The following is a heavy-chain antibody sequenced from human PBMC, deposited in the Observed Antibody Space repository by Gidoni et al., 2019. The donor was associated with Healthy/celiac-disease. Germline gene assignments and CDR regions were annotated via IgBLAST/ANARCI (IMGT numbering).Heavy chain of an antibody. CDR3: ARVQNDGSSEAFDI. D-gene: IGHD1-26*01. CDR2: ISSSSSTI. V-gene: IGHV3-48*02. J-gene: IGHJ3*02. CDR1: GFTFSSYS. Sequence: EVQLVESGGGLVQPGGSLRLSCAASGFTFSSYSMNWVRQAPGKGLEWVSYISSSSSTIYYADSVKGRFTISRDNAKNSLYLQMNSLRDEDTAVYYCARVQNDGSSEAFDIWGQGTMVTVSS.